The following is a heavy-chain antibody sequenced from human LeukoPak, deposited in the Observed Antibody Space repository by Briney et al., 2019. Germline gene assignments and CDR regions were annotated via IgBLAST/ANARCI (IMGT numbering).Heavy chain of an antibody. V-gene: IGHV1-46*01. J-gene: IGHJ3*02. CDR2: INPSGGSI. Sequence: ASVKVSCKASGYTFSIYYMHWVRQAPGQGLEWMGKINPSGGSISYAQKFQGRVTMTRDMSTSTVYMELSSLRSEDTAVYYCARDRFYDSSGYYRGDAFDIWGQGTMVTVSS. CDR1: GYTFSIYY. D-gene: IGHD3-22*01. CDR3: ARDRFYDSSGYYRGDAFDI.